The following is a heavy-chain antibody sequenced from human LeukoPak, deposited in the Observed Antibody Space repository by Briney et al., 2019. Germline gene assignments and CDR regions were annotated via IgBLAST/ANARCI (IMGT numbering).Heavy chain of an antibody. CDR3: VRDRGAINYVDF. Sequence: PGKSLRLSCAASGFTFRNFGMHWVRQAPGKGLEWVAVIRNDGTEKYYIDSVKGRFTISRDNSRNTLWLQMDSLRAEDTALYYCVRDRGAINYVDFWGQGTLVTVSS. CDR1: GFTFRNFG. V-gene: IGHV3-33*01. J-gene: IGHJ4*02. CDR2: IRNDGTEK.